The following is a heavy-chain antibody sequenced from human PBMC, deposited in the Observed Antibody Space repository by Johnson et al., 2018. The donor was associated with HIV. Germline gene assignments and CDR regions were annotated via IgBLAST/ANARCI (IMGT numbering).Heavy chain of an antibody. CDR2: INWNGGST. D-gene: IGHD7-27*01. V-gene: IGHV3-20*04. Sequence: VYLVESGGGVVRPGGSLRLSCAAFGFSIDDYAMSWVRQVPGKGLEWVSGINWNGGSTNYAASVKGRFVISRDNARNSLYLQMNGLTVEDTALYFCARDPTTQDSRLTGDFGAFDIWGQGTMVTVSS. J-gene: IGHJ3*02. CDR3: ARDPTTQDSRLTGDFGAFDI. CDR1: GFSIDDYA.